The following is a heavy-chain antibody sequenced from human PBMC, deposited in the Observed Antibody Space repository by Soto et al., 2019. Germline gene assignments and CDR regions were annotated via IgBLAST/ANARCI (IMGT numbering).Heavy chain of an antibody. CDR3: AKGGGADGYVGNWLDP. CDR1: GGTFSNYA. CDR2: IIPIFGTT. V-gene: IGHV1-69*15. Sequence: QVHLVQSGAEVKKPGSSVNVSCKASGGTFSNYAITWVRQAPGQGLEWVGRIIPIFGTTNVAQKFQGRVTITADESTTTAYMELSGLRSDDTAVYYCAKGGGADGYVGNWLDPWGQGTLGTVSS. D-gene: IGHD1-1*01. J-gene: IGHJ5*02.